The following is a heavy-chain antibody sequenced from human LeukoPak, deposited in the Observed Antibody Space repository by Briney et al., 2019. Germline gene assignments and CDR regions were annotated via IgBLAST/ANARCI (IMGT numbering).Heavy chain of an antibody. D-gene: IGHD6-19*01. CDR2: NNPNTGGT. V-gene: IGHV1-2*02. CDR1: GYTFTSYY. CDR3: ARDKGGQQWDY. J-gene: IGHJ4*02. Sequence: ASVKVSCKASGYTFTSYYIHWVRQAPGQGLEWVGWNNPNTGGTSYAQNFKGRVTMTRDTSTNTAYMEVSSLTSDNTAVYYCARDKGGQQWDYWGQGTLVTVSS.